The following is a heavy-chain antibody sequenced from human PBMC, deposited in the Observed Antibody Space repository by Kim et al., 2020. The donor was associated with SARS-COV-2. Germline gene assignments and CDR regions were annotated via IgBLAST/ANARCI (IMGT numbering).Heavy chain of an antibody. D-gene: IGHD3-10*01. CDR2: IRPDGSET. J-gene: IGHJ3*02. CDR3: TRDARLTIVSPGAFDI. V-gene: IGHV3-74*01. Sequence: GGSLRLSCAASGFTVTNYWMHWVRQAPGKGLVWVSRIRPDGSETGYSDSVRGRFTIYRDIAKNMLYLQMNSLTAEDTAVYYCTRDARLTIVSPGAFDIWGRGTMVTVSS. CDR1: GFTVTNYW.